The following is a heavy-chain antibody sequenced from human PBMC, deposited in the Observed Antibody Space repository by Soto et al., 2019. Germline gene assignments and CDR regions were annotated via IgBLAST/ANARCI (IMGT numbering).Heavy chain of an antibody. D-gene: IGHD3-22*01. CDR3: AKDRYYDTPGWFDP. CDR1: GFTFRDHA. J-gene: IGHJ5*02. Sequence: PGGSLRLSCVGSGFTFRDHAMRWVRQAPGRGLEWVSAISANGGSIQHADSVKGRFSVSRDNAKNTVYLQMDNLRTEDSAVYYCAKDRYYDTPGWFDPWGQGSRVTVS. CDR2: ISANGGSI. V-gene: IGHV3-23*01.